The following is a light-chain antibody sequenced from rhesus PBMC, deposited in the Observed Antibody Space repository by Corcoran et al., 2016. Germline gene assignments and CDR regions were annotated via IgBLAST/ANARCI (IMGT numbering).Light chain of an antibody. Sequence: DIEMTQTPLSLPVILGEPASISCRSSQSLLSSTGYNSVNCFLQRPGQSPQILIYYGFIRAFGVPDRFSGRGSGTDVTLKINRVEAEDVGIFYCMQVLEIPLTCGGGTNVEIK. CDR3: MQVLEIPLT. CDR1: QSLLSSTGYNS. J-gene: IGKJ4*01. V-gene: IGKV2-60*01. CDR2: YGF.